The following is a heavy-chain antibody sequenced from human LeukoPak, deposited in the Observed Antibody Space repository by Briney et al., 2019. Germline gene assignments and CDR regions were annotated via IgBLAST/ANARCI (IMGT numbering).Heavy chain of an antibody. CDR2: IRYDGSNK. V-gene: IGHV3-30*02. J-gene: IGHJ4*02. CDR3: AKFGILYGSGYIDY. D-gene: IGHD3-10*01. CDR1: GFTFSSYG. Sequence: GGSLRLSCAASGFTFSSYGMHWVRQAPGQGLEWVAFIRYDGSNKYYADSVKGRFTISRDNSKNTLYLQMNSLRAEDTAVYYCAKFGILYGSGYIDYWGQGTLVTVSS.